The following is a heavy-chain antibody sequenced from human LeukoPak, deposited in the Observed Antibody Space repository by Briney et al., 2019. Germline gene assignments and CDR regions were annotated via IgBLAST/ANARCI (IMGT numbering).Heavy chain of an antibody. CDR3: ARDWELAPYFDY. D-gene: IGHD1-26*01. Sequence: PGGSLRLSCAASGFTFSSYGMHWVRQAPGKGLERVAVGWNDGINNYYADSVKGRFTISRDNSKNTLYLQMNSLRAEDTAVYYCARDWELAPYFDYWGQGTLVTVSS. CDR1: GFTFSSYG. J-gene: IGHJ4*02. V-gene: IGHV3-33*01. CDR2: GWNDGINN.